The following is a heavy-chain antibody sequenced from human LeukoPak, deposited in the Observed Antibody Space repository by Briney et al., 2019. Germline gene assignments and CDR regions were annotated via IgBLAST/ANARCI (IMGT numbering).Heavy chain of an antibody. V-gene: IGHV3-21*01. CDR2: ISSSSSYI. Sequence: GRSLRLSCAASGFTFSSYSMNWVRQAPGKGLEWVSSISSSSSYIYYADSVKGRFTISRDNAKNSLYLQMNSLRAEDTAVYYCARDRRDGYNFFFYYFDYWGQGTLVTVSS. J-gene: IGHJ4*02. D-gene: IGHD5-24*01. CDR3: ARDRRDGYNFFFYYFDY. CDR1: GFTFSSYS.